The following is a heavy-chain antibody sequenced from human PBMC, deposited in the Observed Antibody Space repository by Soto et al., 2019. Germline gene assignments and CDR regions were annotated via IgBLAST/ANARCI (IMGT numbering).Heavy chain of an antibody. CDR3: ARDVCTSCSTPRGLDY. J-gene: IGHJ4*02. CDR1: GFTFSSYG. D-gene: IGHD2-2*01. V-gene: IGHV3-33*01. CDR2: IWYDGSYK. Sequence: QVRLVESGGGVVQPGRTLRLSCAASGFTFSSYGMHWVRQAPGKGLEWVAVIWYDGSYKYYADSVKGRFTISRDNSKNTLYLQMNSLRDEDTAVYYCARDVCTSCSTPRGLDYWGQGTLVTVSS.